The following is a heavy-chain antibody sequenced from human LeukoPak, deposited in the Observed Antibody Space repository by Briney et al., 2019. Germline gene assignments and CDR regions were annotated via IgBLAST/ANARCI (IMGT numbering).Heavy chain of an antibody. V-gene: IGHV3-33*01. J-gene: IGHJ4*02. D-gene: IGHD3-22*01. CDR1: GFIFSSYG. Sequence: GRSLRLSCAASGFIFSSYGLHWVRQAPGKGLEWVAIIWYDGSQKYYADSVRGRFPISRDNSNNTLYLQMNSLRAEDTAVYYCARDYFESSGYYQDYWGQGTLVTVSS. CDR2: IWYDGSQK. CDR3: ARDYFESSGYYQDY.